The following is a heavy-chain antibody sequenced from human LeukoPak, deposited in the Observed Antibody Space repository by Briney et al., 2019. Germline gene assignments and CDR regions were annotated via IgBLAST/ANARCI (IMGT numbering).Heavy chain of an antibody. CDR3: AKEMYYDILTGYYKGLFDY. V-gene: IGHV3-23*01. CDR1: GFTFDDYG. CDR2: ISGSGGST. J-gene: IGHJ4*02. D-gene: IGHD3-9*01. Sequence: GGSLRLSCAASGFTFDDYGMSWVRQAPGKGLEWVSAISGSGGSTYYADSVKGRFTISRDNSKNTLYLQMNSLRAEDTAVYYCAKEMYYDILTGYYKGLFDYWGQGTLVTVSS.